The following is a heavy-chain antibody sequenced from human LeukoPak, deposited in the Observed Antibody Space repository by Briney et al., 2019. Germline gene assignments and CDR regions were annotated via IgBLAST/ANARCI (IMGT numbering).Heavy chain of an antibody. CDR3: AKRYGDYEGN. V-gene: IGHV3-23*01. D-gene: IGHD4-17*01. CDR2: ISGSGTST. CDR1: GFTFSSYA. J-gene: IGHJ4*02. Sequence: GGSLRLSCAASGFTFSSYAMNWVRQAPGKGLEWVSSISGSGTSTYYADSVEGRFTISRDNSKNTLYLQMNSLRDEDTAVYYCAKRYGDYEGNWGQGTLVTVSS.